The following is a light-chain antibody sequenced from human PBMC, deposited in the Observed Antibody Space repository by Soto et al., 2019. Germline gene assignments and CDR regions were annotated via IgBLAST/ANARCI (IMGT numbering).Light chain of an antibody. V-gene: IGKV3-15*01. CDR1: QSVSTN. Sequence: EIVMTQSPATLSVSPGERATLSCRASQSVSTNLAWYHQKPGQAPRLLIYGASTRATGIPARFSGSGSGTEFTRTISRRQAADFAVYYCQQYNNWPYTFGQGTKLEIQ. CDR3: QQYNNWPYT. CDR2: GAS. J-gene: IGKJ2*01.